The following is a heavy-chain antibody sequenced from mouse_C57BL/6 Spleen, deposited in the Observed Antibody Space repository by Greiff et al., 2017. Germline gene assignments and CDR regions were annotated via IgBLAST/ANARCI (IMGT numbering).Heavy chain of an antibody. Sequence: SGYTFTDYYLNWVKQSHGKSLEWIGDINPNNGGTSYNQKFKGKATLTVDKSSSTAYMELRSLTSEDSAVYYCAPYYYGSSSFAYWGQGTLVTVSA. CDR3: APYYYGSSSFAY. V-gene: IGHV1-26*01. CDR1: GYTFTDYY. J-gene: IGHJ3*01. D-gene: IGHD1-1*01. CDR2: INPNNGGT.